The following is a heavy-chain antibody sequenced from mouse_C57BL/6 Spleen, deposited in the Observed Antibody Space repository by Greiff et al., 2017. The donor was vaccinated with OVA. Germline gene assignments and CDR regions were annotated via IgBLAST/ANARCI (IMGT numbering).Heavy chain of an antibody. Sequence: VKLQQPGAELVKPGASVKLSCKASGYTFTSYWMHWVKQRPGRGLEWIGRIDPNSGGTKYNEKFKSKATLTVDKPSSTAYMQLSSLTSEDSAVYYCAREGPVYGNYVPYYAMDYWGQGPSVTVSS. CDR2: IDPNSGGT. CDR1: GYTFTSYW. D-gene: IGHD2-1*01. CDR3: AREGPVYGNYVPYYAMDY. V-gene: IGHV1-72*01. J-gene: IGHJ4*01.